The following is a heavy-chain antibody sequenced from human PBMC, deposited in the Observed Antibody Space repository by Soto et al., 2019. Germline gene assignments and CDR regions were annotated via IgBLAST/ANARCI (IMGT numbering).Heavy chain of an antibody. CDR3: ARQAEVAEAFDI. CDR2: IYPGDSET. J-gene: IGHJ3*02. CDR1: GYSFTSYW. V-gene: IGHV5-51*01. Sequence: GESLKISCKGSGYSFTSYWIGWGRQMRGKGLEWMGIIYPGDSETRYSPSFQGQVTISAAKSISTAYLQWSSLKASDTAMYYCARQAEVAEAFDIWGQGTMVTVSS. D-gene: IGHD2-15*01.